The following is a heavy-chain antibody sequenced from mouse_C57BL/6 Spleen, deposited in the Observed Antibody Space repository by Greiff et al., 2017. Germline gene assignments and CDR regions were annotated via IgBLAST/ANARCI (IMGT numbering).Heavy chain of an antibody. V-gene: IGHV5-16*01. CDR1: GFTFSDYY. CDR2: INYDGSST. CDR3: ARYYYGSSYDWYFDV. J-gene: IGHJ1*03. Sequence: DVMLVESEGGLVQPGRSMKLSCTASGFTFSDYYMAWVRQVPEKGLEWVANINYDGSSTYYLDSLKSRFIISRDNAKNILYLQMSSLKSEDTATYYCARYYYGSSYDWYFDVWGTGTTVTVSS. D-gene: IGHD1-1*01.